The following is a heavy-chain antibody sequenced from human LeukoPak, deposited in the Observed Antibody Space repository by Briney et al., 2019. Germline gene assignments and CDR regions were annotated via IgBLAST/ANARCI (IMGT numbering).Heavy chain of an antibody. D-gene: IGHD6-13*01. J-gene: IGHJ4*02. CDR3: ARVQSSSWSPPIDY. V-gene: IGHV1-69*04. CDR2: IIPILGIA. CDR1: GGTFSSYA. Sequence: SVKVSCKASGGTFSSYAISWVRQAPGQGLEWMGRIIPILGIANYAQKFQGRVTITADKSTSTAYMELSSLRSEDTAVYYCARVQSSSWSPPIDYWGQGTLVTVSS.